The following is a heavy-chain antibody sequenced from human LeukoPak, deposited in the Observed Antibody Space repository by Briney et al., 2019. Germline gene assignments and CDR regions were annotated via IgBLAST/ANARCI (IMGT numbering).Heavy chain of an antibody. CDR3: ARTPGSSGYYYYYYYMDA. CDR2: IYTSGST. V-gene: IGHV4-61*02. J-gene: IGHJ6*03. D-gene: IGHD3-22*01. CDR1: GGSISSGSYY. Sequence: SQTLSLTCTVSGGSISSGSYYWSWIRQPAGKGLEWIGRIYTSGSTNYNPSLKSRVTISVDTSKNQFSLKLSSVTAADTAVYYCARTPGSSGYYYYYYYMDAWGKGTTVTVSS.